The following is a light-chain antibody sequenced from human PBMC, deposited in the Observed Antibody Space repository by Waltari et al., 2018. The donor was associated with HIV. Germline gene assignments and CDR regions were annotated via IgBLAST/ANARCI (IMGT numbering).Light chain of an antibody. Sequence: DITMTQSPSSLTASVSHSVSITCRASQNIQTQLKWYRQQPGTAPILLIRDASRLQTGVPSRFRGGGSGTVFVLTINNLQPEDFATYFCQQSSDKPPTFGQGTRLEI. CDR1: QNIQTQ. J-gene: IGKJ2*01. V-gene: IGKV1-39*01. CDR2: DAS. CDR3: QQSSDKPPT.